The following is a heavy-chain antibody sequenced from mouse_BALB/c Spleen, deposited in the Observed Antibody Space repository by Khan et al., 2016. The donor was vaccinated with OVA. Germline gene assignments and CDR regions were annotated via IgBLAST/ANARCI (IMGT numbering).Heavy chain of an antibody. V-gene: IGHV14-3*02. J-gene: IGHJ2*01. CDR2: IDPVNGNT. CDR3: VPTGTGDYFDY. D-gene: IGHD4-1*01. CDR1: GFNIKDTH. Sequence: VQLKQSGAELVKPGASVKLSRTASGFNIKDTHMHWVKQRPEQGLEWIGRIDPVNGNTKYDPKFQGKATITADTSSNTAYLQFSSLTSEDTAVYYCVPTGTGDYFDYWGQGTTLTVSS.